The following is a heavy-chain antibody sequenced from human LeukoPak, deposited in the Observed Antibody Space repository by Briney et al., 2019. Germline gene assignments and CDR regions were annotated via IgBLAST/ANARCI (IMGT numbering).Heavy chain of an antibody. Sequence: SETLSLTCSVSGYSISSAYYWGWIRQPPGKGLEWIGTMYHSGSTNYNPSLKSRVTISVDTSKNQSSLKLSSVTAADTAVYFCARGFRGDNFDYWGQGTLVTVSS. CDR3: ARGFRGDNFDY. V-gene: IGHV4-38-2*02. J-gene: IGHJ4*02. CDR1: GYSISSAYY. D-gene: IGHD7-27*01. CDR2: MYHSGST.